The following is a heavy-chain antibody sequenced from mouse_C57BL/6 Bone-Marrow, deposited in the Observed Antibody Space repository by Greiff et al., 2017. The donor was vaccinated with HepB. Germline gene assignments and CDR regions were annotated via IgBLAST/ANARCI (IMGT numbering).Heavy chain of an antibody. CDR3: TYLLLRY. J-gene: IGHJ2*01. D-gene: IGHD1-1*01. Sequence: VQLKQSGAELVRPGASVKLSCTASGFNIKDDYMHWVKQRPEQGLEWIGWIDPENGDTEYASKFQGKATITADTSSNTAYLQLSSLTSEDTAVYYCTYLLLRYRGQGTTLTVSS. CDR1: GFNIKDDY. CDR2: IDPENGDT. V-gene: IGHV14-4*01.